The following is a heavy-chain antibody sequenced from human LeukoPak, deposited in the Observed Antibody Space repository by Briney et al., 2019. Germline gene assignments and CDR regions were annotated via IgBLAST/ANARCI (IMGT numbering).Heavy chain of an antibody. D-gene: IGHD3-10*01. CDR2: ISGSGGST. V-gene: IGHV3-23*01. CDR3: ARDKTMVRGPMGNYYYYGMDV. Sequence: GGSLRLSCAASEFTFSSYAMSWVRQAPGKGLEWVSAISGSGGSTYYADSVKGRFTISRDNAKNSLYLQMNSLRAEDTAVYYCARDKTMVRGPMGNYYYYGMDVWGQGTTVTVSS. CDR1: EFTFSSYA. J-gene: IGHJ6*02.